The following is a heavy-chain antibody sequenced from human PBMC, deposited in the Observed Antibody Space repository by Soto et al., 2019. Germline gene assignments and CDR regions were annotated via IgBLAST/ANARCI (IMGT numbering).Heavy chain of an antibody. CDR2: ISYDGSNK. J-gene: IGHJ4*02. CDR3: ASEQTPGPLGYCSGGSCSDY. CDR1: GFTFSSYA. D-gene: IGHD2-15*01. V-gene: IGHV3-30-3*01. Sequence: GGSLRLSCAASGFTFSSYAMHWVRQAPGKGLEWVAVISYDGSNKYYADSVKGRFTISRDNSKNTLYLQMNSLRAEDTAVYYCASEQTPGPLGYCSGGSCSDYWGQGTLVTVSS.